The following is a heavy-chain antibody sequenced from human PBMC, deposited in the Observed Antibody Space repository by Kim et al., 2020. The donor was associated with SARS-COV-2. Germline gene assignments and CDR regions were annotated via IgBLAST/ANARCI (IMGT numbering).Heavy chain of an antibody. CDR3: ARRHYYYDSSTYYYPSPFDY. CDR1: GYSFTTYW. Sequence: GESLKISCKGSGYSFTTYWIGWVRQMPGKGLEWMGIIYPGDSDTRYSPSFQGQVTISADKSISTAYLQWSSLKASDTAMYYCARRHYYYDSSTYYYPSPFDYWGQGTLVTVSS. D-gene: IGHD3-22*01. CDR2: IYPGDSDT. J-gene: IGHJ4*02. V-gene: IGHV5-51*01.